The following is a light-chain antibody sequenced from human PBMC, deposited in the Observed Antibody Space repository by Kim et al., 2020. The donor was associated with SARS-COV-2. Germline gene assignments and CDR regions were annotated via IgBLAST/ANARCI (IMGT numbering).Light chain of an antibody. J-gene: IGKJ1*01. V-gene: IGKV1D-16*01. CDR3: QQYDSYPRT. CDR2: AAS. Sequence: DIQMTQSPSSLSASMGDRVTITCRASQGISSWLAWYQQKPEKAPKCLIYAASSLQSGVPSMFSGSGSGTDFTLTISSLQPEDFATYYCQQYDSYPRTFGQGTKVDIK. CDR1: QGISSW.